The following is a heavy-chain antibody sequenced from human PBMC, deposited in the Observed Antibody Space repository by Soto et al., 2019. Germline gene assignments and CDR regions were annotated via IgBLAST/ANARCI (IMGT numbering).Heavy chain of an antibody. CDR1: GFTFSSYG. CDR3: AKAKYHCSSTSCYLNY. J-gene: IGHJ4*02. Sequence: PGGSLRLSCAASGFTFSSYGMHWVRQAPGKGLEWVAVISYDGSNKYYADSVKGRFTISRDNSKNTLYLQMNSLRAEDTAVYYCAKAKYHCSSTSCYLNYWGQGTLVTVSS. CDR2: ISYDGSNK. D-gene: IGHD2-2*01. V-gene: IGHV3-30*18.